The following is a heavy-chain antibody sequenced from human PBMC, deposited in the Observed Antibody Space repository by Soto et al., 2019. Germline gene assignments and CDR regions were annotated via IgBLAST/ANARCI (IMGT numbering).Heavy chain of an antibody. Sequence: GGSLRLSCAASGFTFSSYAMSWVRQAPGKGLEWVSAISGSGGSTYYADSVKGRFTISRDNSKNTLYLQMNSLRAEDTAVYYCASLPFSHRPPNDAFDIWGQGTMVTGSS. CDR3: ASLPFSHRPPNDAFDI. CDR1: GFTFSSYA. V-gene: IGHV3-23*01. J-gene: IGHJ3*02. CDR2: ISGSGGST.